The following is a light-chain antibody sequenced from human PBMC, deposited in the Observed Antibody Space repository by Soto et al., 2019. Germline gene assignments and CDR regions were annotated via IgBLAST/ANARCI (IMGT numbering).Light chain of an antibody. V-gene: IGLV2-14*01. J-gene: IGLJ1*01. Sequence: QSVLTQPASVSGSPGQSITISCAGTSSDVGGYNYVSWYQQHPGKAPKLMIYEVSNRPSGVSNRFSGSKSDNTASLTISGLQAEDEADYYCSSYTSFSTYVFGTGTMVTVL. CDR2: EVS. CDR3: SSYTSFSTYV. CDR1: SSDVGGYNY.